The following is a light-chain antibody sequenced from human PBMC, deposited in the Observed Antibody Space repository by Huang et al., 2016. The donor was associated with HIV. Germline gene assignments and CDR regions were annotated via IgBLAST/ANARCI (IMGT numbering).Light chain of an antibody. V-gene: IGKV3-15*01. J-gene: IGKJ1*01. CDR2: AA. CDR1: QSVGSN. Sequence: EIVMTQSPATLSVSPGERATLSCRASQSVGSNLAWYQQRRGQAPRLLIYAASRATGIPARFSGSGSGTEFTLTVSSLQSEDFAVYYCQQHNSWPRTFGQGTRV. CDR3: QQHNSWPRT.